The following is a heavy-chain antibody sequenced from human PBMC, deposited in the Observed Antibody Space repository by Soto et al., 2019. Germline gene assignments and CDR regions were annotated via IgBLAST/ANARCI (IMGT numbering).Heavy chain of an antibody. CDR3: AGAFTIFGVVTTGNFDY. J-gene: IGHJ4*02. V-gene: IGHV1-69*02. CDR2: IIPILGIA. D-gene: IGHD3-3*01. CDR1: GGTFSSYT. Sequence: PSVKVSCKASGGTFSSYTISWVRQAPGQGLEWMGRIIPILGIANYAQKFQGRVTITADKSTSTAYMELSSLRSEDMAVYYCAGAFTIFGVVTTGNFDYWGQGTLVTVSS.